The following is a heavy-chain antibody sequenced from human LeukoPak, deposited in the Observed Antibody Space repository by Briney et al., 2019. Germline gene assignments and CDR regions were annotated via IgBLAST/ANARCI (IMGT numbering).Heavy chain of an antibody. CDR1: GFTLSSFA. CDR3: TKAHRALDSTSHYLYFDL. D-gene: IGHD6-13*01. J-gene: IGHJ4*02. V-gene: IGHV3-23*01. CDR2: IFGSGGAT. Sequence: GGSLRLSCAASGFTLSSFAMSLVRQAPGKGLELGSTIFGSGGATYYADSVKGRFTISRDGSMNTVYLQMNSLRAEDTAVYHCTKAHRALDSTSHYLYFDLWGLGTLLTVSS.